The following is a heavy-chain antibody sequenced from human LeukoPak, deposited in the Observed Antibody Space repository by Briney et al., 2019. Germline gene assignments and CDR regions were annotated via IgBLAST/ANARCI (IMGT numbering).Heavy chain of an antibody. J-gene: IGHJ4*02. D-gene: IGHD3-10*01. CDR1: GFTFSSYG. V-gene: IGHV3-30*03. Sequence: PGGSLRLSCAASGFTFSSYGMHWVCQAPGKGLEWVSVISYDGSNKYYADSVKGRFTISRDNSKITLYLQMKSLRAEDTAVYYCARDPDKGGWFGELIYWGQGTLVTVSS. CDR2: ISYDGSNK. CDR3: ARDPDKGGWFGELIY.